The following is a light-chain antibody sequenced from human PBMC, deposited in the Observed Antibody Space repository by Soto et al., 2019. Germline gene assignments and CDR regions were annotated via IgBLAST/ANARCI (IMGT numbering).Light chain of an antibody. V-gene: IGKV3-15*01. CDR1: QSVSGD. Sequence: EVVMTQSPGTLSVSPGERATLSCRASQSVSGDLAWYQHKPGQAPRLLIYAASTRATGIPARFSGSGSGTEFTLTIGSLQSEDFAIYYCHQYNKWPYTLGPGTKVDI. J-gene: IGKJ3*01. CDR3: HQYNKWPYT. CDR2: AAS.